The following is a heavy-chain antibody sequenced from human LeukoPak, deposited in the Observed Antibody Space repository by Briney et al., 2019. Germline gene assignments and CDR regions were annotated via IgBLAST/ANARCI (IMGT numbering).Heavy chain of an antibody. Sequence: GGSLRLSCAASGFTFSSYAMSWVRQAPGKGLEWVSAISGSGGSTYYADSVKGRFTISRDNSKNTLYLQMNSLRAEDTAVYHCAKGLNKYYYDSSGYYVYWGQGTLVTVSS. CDR3: AKGLNKYYYDSSGYYVY. V-gene: IGHV3-23*01. J-gene: IGHJ4*02. CDR2: ISGSGGST. D-gene: IGHD3-22*01. CDR1: GFTFSSYA.